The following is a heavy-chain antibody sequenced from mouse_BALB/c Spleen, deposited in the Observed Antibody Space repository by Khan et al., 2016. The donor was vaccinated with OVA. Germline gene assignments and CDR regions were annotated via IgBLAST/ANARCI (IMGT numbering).Heavy chain of an antibody. CDR1: GFTFSSYG. CDR2: INSNGGST. J-gene: IGHJ2*01. CDR3: ARMARIIN. V-gene: IGHV5-6-3*01. Sequence: EVELVESGGGLVQPGGSLKLSCAASGFTFSSYGMSWVRQTPDKRLELVATINSNGGSTYYQDSVKGRFTISRDNAKNTLYLQMSSLKSEDTAMYYWARMARIINWGQGTTLTVSS.